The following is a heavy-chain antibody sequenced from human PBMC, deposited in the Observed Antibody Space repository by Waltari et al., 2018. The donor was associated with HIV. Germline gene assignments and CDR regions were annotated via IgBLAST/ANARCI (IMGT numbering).Heavy chain of an antibody. CDR3: ARGGGIVVKMYADDAFDI. CDR1: GDSVSSSNW. CDR2: SYHSGGT. Sequence: QVQLQESGPGLVKPSGTLSLTCAVSGDSVSSSNWWNWVRRPPGKGLEWIGASYHSGGTKHNPSLKRGVTRWGDKSKNQFSVNMSSMAAADTAVYYCARGGGIVVKMYADDAFDIWGQGTMVTVSS. D-gene: IGHD2-2*01. V-gene: IGHV4-4*02. J-gene: IGHJ3*02.